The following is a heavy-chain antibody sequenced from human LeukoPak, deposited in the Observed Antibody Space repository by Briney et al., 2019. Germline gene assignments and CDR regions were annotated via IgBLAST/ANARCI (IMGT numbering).Heavy chain of an antibody. CDR2: IYTSGST. CDR3: AREIGYNYFPGAFDI. J-gene: IGHJ3*02. Sequence: SETLSLACTVSGGSISSYYWSWIRQPPGKGLEWIGYIYTSGSTNYNPSLKSRVTISVDTSKNQFSLKLSSVTAADTAVYYCAREIGYNYFPGAFDIWGQGTMVTVSS. CDR1: GGSISSYY. V-gene: IGHV4-59*01. D-gene: IGHD5-24*01.